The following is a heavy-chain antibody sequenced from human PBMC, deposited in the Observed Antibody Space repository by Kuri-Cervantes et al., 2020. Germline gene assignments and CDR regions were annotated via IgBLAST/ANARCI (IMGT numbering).Heavy chain of an antibody. CDR2: ISYDGSNK. D-gene: IGHD2-2*01. V-gene: IGHV3-30-3*01. CDR1: GFTFSSYA. Sequence: GGSLRLSCAASGFTFSSYAMHWVRQAPGKGLEWVAVISYDGSNKYYADSVKGRFTISRDNSKNTLYLQMNSLRAEDTAVYYCARDNVPWAMDSLRIWGQGTMVTVSS. CDR3: ARDNVPWAMDSLRI. J-gene: IGHJ3*02.